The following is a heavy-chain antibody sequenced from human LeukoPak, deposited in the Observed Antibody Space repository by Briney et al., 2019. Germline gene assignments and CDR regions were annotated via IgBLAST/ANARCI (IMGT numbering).Heavy chain of an antibody. D-gene: IGHD4-17*01. J-gene: IGHJ4*02. Sequence: GGSLRLSCAASGFTVSSNYMSWVRQAPGKGLEWVSVIYSGGSTYYADSVKGRFTISRDNSKNSLYLQTNSLRAEDTAVYYCASRPSGDAAVCDYWGQGALVTVSS. CDR3: ASRPSGDAAVCDY. CDR2: IYSGGST. CDR1: GFTVSSNY. V-gene: IGHV3-66*01.